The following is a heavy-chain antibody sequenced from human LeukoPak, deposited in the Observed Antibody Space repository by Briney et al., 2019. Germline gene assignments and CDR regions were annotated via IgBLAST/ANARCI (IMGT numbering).Heavy chain of an antibody. CDR3: ARGGSNDD. D-gene: IGHD3-16*01. CDR2: INQDGSAK. CDR1: GFLFSNSW. V-gene: IGHV3-7*04. Sequence: GGSLRLSCADSGFLFSNSWMAWVRQAPGRGLEWLANINQDGSAKTCVDSVKGRFTISRDNAKNSLFLQMNSLRAEDTAVYYCARGGSNDDWGQGTLVTVSS. J-gene: IGHJ4*02.